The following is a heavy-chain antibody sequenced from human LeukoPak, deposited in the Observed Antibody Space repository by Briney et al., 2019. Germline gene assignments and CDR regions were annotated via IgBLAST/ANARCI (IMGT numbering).Heavy chain of an antibody. D-gene: IGHD3-10*01. CDR3: ARDWSYYYGSGSYHNWFDP. J-gene: IGHJ5*02. Sequence: ASVKVSCKASGYTFTSYDISWVRQAPGQGLEWMGWISAYNGNTNYAQKLQGRVTMTTGTSTSAAYMELSRLRSDDTAVYYCARDWSYYYGSGSYHNWFDPWGQGTLVTVSS. V-gene: IGHV1-18*01. CDR1: GYTFTSYD. CDR2: ISAYNGNT.